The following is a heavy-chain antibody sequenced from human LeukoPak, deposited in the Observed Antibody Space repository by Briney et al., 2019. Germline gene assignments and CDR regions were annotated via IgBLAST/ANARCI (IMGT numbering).Heavy chain of an antibody. CDR3: ARHLGYSSGWYYFDY. J-gene: IGHJ4*02. Sequence: SETLSLTCTVPGGPISSSSYYWGWIPQPPGKGLEWIGSIYHSGSTYYNPSLKSRVTISVDTSKNQFSLKLSSVTAADTAVYYCARHLGYSSGWYYFDYWGQGTLVTVSS. CDR2: IYHSGST. V-gene: IGHV4-39*01. CDR1: GGPISSSSYY. D-gene: IGHD6-19*01.